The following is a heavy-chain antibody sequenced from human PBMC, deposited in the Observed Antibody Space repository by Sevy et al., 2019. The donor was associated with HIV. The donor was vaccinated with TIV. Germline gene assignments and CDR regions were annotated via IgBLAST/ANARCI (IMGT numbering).Heavy chain of an antibody. V-gene: IGHV3-7*01. Sequence: GGSLRLSCAASGFTFATYWMTWVRQAPGKGLEWVAYIKQDGTDKYYLDSVKGRFTISRDNGQNSPYLHMSDLRAEDTAVYFCARALADWGSFHYSSWGRGTLVTVSS. CDR1: GFTFATYW. D-gene: IGHD3-16*02. CDR2: IKQDGTDK. J-gene: IGHJ4*02. CDR3: ARALADWGSFHYSS.